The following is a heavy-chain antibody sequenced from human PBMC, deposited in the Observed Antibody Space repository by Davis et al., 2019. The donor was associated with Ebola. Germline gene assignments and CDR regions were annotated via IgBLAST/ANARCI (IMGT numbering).Heavy chain of an antibody. Sequence: GESLKISCAASGCTFSIYTMNWVRQAPGEGLEWVSAISGSGGSTYYADSVKGRFTISRDNSKNTLYLQMNSLRAEDTAVYYCAKDLRWLPYWGQGTLVTVSS. V-gene: IGHV3-23*01. D-gene: IGHD5-24*01. CDR3: AKDLRWLPY. CDR2: ISGSGGST. CDR1: GCTFSIYT. J-gene: IGHJ4*02.